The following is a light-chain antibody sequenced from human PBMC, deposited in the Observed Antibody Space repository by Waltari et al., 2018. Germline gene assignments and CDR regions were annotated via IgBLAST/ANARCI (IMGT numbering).Light chain of an antibody. CDR2: SNN. Sequence: QSVVTQPPSASGTPGQRATISCSGGSSNIGSNPVNWYQQLPGTAPKLLIYSNNQRPSGVPDRFSGSKSGTSASLTISGLQSEDEADYYCAAWDDSLNGLFVFGTGTKVTVL. J-gene: IGLJ1*01. CDR1: SSNIGSNP. V-gene: IGLV1-44*01. CDR3: AAWDDSLNGLFV.